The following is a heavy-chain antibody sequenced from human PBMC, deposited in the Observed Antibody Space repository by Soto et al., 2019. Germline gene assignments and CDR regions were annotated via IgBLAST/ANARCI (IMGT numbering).Heavy chain of an antibody. J-gene: IGHJ4*02. D-gene: IGHD6-19*01. CDR1: GGSISSGGYY. CDR3: ALAVAGTEEGFDY. V-gene: IGHV4-61*08. Sequence: SSETLSLTCTVSGGSISSGGYYWSWIRQPPGKGLEWIGYIYYSGSTNYNPSLKSRVTISVDTTKNQFSLELSSVTAADTAVYYCALAVAGTEEGFDYWGQGTLVTVSS. CDR2: IYYSGST.